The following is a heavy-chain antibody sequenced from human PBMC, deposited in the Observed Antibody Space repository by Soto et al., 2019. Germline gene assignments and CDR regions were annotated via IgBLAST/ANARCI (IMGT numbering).Heavy chain of an antibody. V-gene: IGHV3-23*01. CDR2: ISGSGGST. Sequence: GGSLRLSCAASGFTFSSYAMSWVRQAPGKGLEWVSAISGSGGSTYYADSVKGRFTISRDNSKNTLYLQMNSLRAEDTAVYYCATGTGRWWYFDLWGRGTLVTVSS. CDR3: ATGTGRWWYFDL. D-gene: IGHD2-15*01. J-gene: IGHJ2*01. CDR1: GFTFSSYA.